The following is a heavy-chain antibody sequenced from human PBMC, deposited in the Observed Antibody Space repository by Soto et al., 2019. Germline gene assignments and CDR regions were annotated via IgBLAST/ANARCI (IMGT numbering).Heavy chain of an antibody. CDR3: ARETRDIVVDY. V-gene: IGHV3-33*01. Sequence: GGSLRLSCAASGFTFSSYGMHWVRQAPGKGLEWVAVIWYDGSNKYYADSVKGRFTISRDNSKNTLYLQMNSLRAEDTAVYYCARETRDIVVDYWGQGTLVTVSS. J-gene: IGHJ4*02. CDR1: GFTFSSYG. CDR2: IWYDGSNK. D-gene: IGHD2-15*01.